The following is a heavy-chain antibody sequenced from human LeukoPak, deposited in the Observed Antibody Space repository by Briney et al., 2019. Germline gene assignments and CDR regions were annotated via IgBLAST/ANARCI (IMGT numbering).Heavy chain of an antibody. CDR2: IYDRGST. Sequence: SETLSLTCTVSGASINSSNFYWGWIRQPPGKGLEWIANIYDRGSTYYNPSLKSRVTISVDTSKNQFSLRLSSVTAADTAVYYCARGVWYSGSYSNYYYYYGMDVWGQGTTVTVSS. CDR3: ARGVWYSGSYSNYYYYYGMDV. V-gene: IGHV4-39*01. D-gene: IGHD1-26*01. J-gene: IGHJ6*02. CDR1: GASINSSNFY.